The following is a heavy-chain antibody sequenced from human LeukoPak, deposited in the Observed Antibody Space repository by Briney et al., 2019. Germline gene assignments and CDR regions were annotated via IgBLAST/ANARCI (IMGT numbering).Heavy chain of an antibody. Sequence: ASVKVSCKASGFTFTSSAMQWVRQARGQRLEWIGWIVVGSGNTNYAQKFQERVTITRDMSTSTAYMELSSLRSEDTAVYYCAAEEVVPGAFDIWGQGTMVTVSS. CDR1: GFTFTSSA. CDR2: IVVGSGNT. D-gene: IGHD2-15*01. V-gene: IGHV1-58*02. CDR3: AAEEVVPGAFDI. J-gene: IGHJ3*02.